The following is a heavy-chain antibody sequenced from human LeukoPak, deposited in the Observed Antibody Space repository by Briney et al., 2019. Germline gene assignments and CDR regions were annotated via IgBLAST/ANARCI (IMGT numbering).Heavy chain of an antibody. D-gene: IGHD3-22*01. J-gene: IGHJ4*02. CDR1: GFTFTNFA. V-gene: IGHV3-23*01. CDR3: AKNYYDYTGPYSWVFDY. CDR2: ILASGGTT. Sequence: PGGSLRLSCPASGFTFTNFAMSWVRQAPGKGLEWVSGILASGGTTYYADSVKGRFTGSRDNSKNTLYLQMSSLRAEDTAIYYCAKNYYDYTGPYSWVFDYWGQGTLVTVSS.